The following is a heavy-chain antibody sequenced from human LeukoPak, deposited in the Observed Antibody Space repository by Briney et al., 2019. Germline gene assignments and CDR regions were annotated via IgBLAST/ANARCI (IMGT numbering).Heavy chain of an antibody. CDR2: ISGSGGST. V-gene: IGHV3-23*01. D-gene: IGHD6-19*01. CDR3: ANGYSSGRSDY. CDR1: GFTFSSYA. J-gene: IGHJ4*02. Sequence: GGSLRLSCAASGFTFSSYAMSWVRRAPGKGLEWVSAISGSGGSTYYADSVKGRFTISRDNSKNTLYLQINSLRAEDTAVYYCANGYSSGRSDYWGQGTLVTVSS.